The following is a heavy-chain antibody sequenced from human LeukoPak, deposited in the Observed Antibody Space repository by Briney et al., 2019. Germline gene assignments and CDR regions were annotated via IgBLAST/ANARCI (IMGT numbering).Heavy chain of an antibody. J-gene: IGHJ4*02. CDR2: INHSGST. V-gene: IGHV4-34*01. CDR3: AREERGYSYAGAFDY. D-gene: IGHD5-18*01. Sequence: KTSETLSLTCAVYGGSFSGYYWSWIRQPPGKGLEWIGEINHSGSTNYNPSLKSRVTISVDTSKNQFSLKLSSVTAADTAVYYCAREERGYSYAGAFDYWGQGTLVTVSS. CDR1: GGSFSGYY.